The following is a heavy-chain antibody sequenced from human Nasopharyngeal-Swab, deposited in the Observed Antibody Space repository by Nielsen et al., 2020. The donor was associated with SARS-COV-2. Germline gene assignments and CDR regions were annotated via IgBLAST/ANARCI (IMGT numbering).Heavy chain of an antibody. V-gene: IGHV4-30-4*01. CDR3: ARAEVPAALDY. D-gene: IGHD2-2*01. J-gene: IGHJ4*02. CDR2: IYYSGST. Sequence: WIRQPPGKGLEWIGYIYYSGSTYSHPSLKRRVTISVDTSKNQFSLKLSSVTAADTAVYYCARAEVPAALDYWGQGTLVTVSS.